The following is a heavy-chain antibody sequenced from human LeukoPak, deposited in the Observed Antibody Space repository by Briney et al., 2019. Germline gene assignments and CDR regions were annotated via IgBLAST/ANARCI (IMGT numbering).Heavy chain of an antibody. CDR2: INHSGST. J-gene: IGHJ4*02. CDR3: ARGGGRIPAY. CDR1: GGSFSGYY. V-gene: IGHV4-34*01. D-gene: IGHD2-21*01. Sequence: SETLSLTCAVYGGSFSGYYWSWIRQPPGKGLEWIGEINHSGSTNYNPSLKSRVTLSVDTSKNQFSLKLSSVTAADTAVYYCARGGGRIPAYWGQGTLVTVSS.